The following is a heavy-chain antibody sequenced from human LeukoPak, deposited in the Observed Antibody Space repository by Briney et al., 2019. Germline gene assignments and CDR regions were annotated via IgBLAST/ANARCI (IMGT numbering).Heavy chain of an antibody. Sequence: SQTLSLTCAISGDSVSSNTAAWYWIRQSPSRGLEWVGRTFYRSKWYYEYAVSVRSRITINVDTSKNQFSLQLNSVTPEDTAVYYCARDPSDDQSLDYWGQGTLVTVST. CDR1: GDSVSSNTAA. J-gene: IGHJ4*02. CDR3: ARDPSDDQSLDY. CDR2: TFYRSKWYY. V-gene: IGHV6-1*01. D-gene: IGHD3-16*01.